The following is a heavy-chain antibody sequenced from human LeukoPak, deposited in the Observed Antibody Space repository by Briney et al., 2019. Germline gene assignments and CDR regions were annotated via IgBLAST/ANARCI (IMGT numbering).Heavy chain of an antibody. D-gene: IGHD6-6*01. CDR1: GGSISSYS. Sequence: VKPSETLSLTCTVSGGSISSYSWSWIRQPPGKGLEWIGYIYYSGSTNYNPSLKSRVTISVDTSKNQFSLKLSSVTAADTAVYYCARQKGDSSSPPDYWGQGTLVTVSS. CDR3: ARQKGDSSSPPDY. CDR2: IYYSGST. V-gene: IGHV4-59*08. J-gene: IGHJ4*02.